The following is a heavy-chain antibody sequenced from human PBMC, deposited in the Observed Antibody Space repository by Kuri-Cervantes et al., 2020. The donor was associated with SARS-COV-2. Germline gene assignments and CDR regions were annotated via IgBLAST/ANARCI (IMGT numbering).Heavy chain of an antibody. V-gene: IGHV1-46*01. CDR2: INPSGGST. Sequence: ASVKVSCKASGYTFTSYYMHWVRQAPGQGLEWMGIINPSGGSTSYAQKFQGRVTMTRDTSTSTVYMELSSLRSEDTAVYYCARDRTFNTIAGDFDYWGQGTLVTVSS. CDR3: ARDRTFNTIAGDFDY. D-gene: IGHD6-13*01. J-gene: IGHJ4*02. CDR1: GYTFTSYY.